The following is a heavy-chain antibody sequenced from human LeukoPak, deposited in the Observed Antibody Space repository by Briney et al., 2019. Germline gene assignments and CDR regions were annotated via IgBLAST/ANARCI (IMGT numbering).Heavy chain of an antibody. V-gene: IGHV1-69*04. J-gene: IGHJ4*02. Sequence: SVKVSCKASGGTFSSYAISWVRQAPGQGLEWMGRIIPILGIVNYAQKFQGRVTITADKSTSTAYMELSSLRSEDTAVYYCARESEIPTHFDYWGQGTLVTVSS. CDR3: ARESEIPTHFDY. CDR2: IIPILGIV. D-gene: IGHD3-3*01. CDR1: GGTFSSYA.